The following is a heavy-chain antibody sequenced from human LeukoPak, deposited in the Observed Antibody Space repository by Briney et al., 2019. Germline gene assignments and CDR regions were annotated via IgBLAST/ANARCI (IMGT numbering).Heavy chain of an antibody. V-gene: IGHV4-34*01. D-gene: IGHD2-21*02. J-gene: IGHJ3*02. CDR3: ARDYCGGDCRAFDI. CDR2: INHSGST. Sequence: SETLSLTCAVYGGSFSGYYWSWICQPPGKGLEWIGEINHSGSTNYNPSLKSRVTISVDTSKNQFSLKLSSVTAADTAVYYCARDYCGGDCRAFDIWGQGTMVTVSS. CDR1: GGSFSGYY.